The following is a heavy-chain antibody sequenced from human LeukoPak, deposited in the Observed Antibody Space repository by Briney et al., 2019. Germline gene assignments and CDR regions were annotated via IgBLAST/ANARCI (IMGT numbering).Heavy chain of an antibody. J-gene: IGHJ4*02. D-gene: IGHD6-19*01. Sequence: GGSLRLSCAATGLSVSSNFMSWVRQAPGKGLEWVSVIYGGGSTYCADSVKGRFTISRDTPKNTLYLQMNSLRVEDTAVYYCASWPVGWYGEDSWGQGTLVTVSS. CDR2: IYGGGST. V-gene: IGHV3-53*01. CDR1: GLSVSSNF. CDR3: ASWPVGWYGEDS.